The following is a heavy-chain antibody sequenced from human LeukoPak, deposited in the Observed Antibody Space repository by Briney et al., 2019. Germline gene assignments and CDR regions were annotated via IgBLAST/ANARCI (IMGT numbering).Heavy chain of an antibody. CDR2: ISQSGST. CDR1: GGSFSGYY. Sequence: SGTLSLTCAVYGGSFSGYYWSWIRQPPGKGLEWIGEISQSGSTNYNPSLKSRVTISADTSKNQFSLKLSSVTAADTAMYYCAIYGGNSVFDYWGQGTLVTVSS. J-gene: IGHJ4*02. CDR3: AIYGGNSVFDY. V-gene: IGHV4-34*01. D-gene: IGHD4-23*01.